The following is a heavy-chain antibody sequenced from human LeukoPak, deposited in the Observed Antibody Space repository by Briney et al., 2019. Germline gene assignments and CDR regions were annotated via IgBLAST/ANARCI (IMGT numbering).Heavy chain of an antibody. CDR1: GFTFSSNT. J-gene: IGHJ5*02. D-gene: IGHD3-3*01. Sequence: GGSLRLSCAASGFTFSSNTMNWVRQAPGKGLEWVSGITSRDDYIYYVDSVKGRFTISRDNAKNSLYLQMNSLRAEDTAVYYCARGGGSGYYTPQKWFDPWGQGTLVTVSS. V-gene: IGHV3-21*01. CDR3: ARGGGSGYYTPQKWFDP. CDR2: ITSRDDYI.